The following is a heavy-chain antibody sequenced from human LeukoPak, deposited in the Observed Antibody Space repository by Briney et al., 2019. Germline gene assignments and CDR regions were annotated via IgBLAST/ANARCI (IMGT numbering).Heavy chain of an antibody. CDR1: GGTFSSYA. V-gene: IGHV3-30*04. Sequence: SCKASGGTFSSYAMHWVRQAPGKGLEWVAVISYDGSNKYYADSVKGRFTISRDNSKNTLSVQMNSLRVQDTAVYYCVRDADWSFDYWGQGTLVTVSS. J-gene: IGHJ4*02. CDR2: ISYDGSNK. CDR3: VRDADWSFDY. D-gene: IGHD3-9*01.